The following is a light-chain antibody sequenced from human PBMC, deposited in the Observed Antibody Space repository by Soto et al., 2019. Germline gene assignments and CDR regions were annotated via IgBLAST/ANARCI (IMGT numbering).Light chain of an antibody. CDR3: SSYTSSSTLAV. Sequence: QSVLTLPASVSGSPGQSITISCTGTSRDVGGYNYVSWYQQHPGKAPKLMIYDVSNRPSGVSNRFSGSKSGNTASLTISGLQAEDEADYYCSSYTSSSTLAVFGRGTKLTVL. V-gene: IGLV2-14*01. CDR1: SRDVGGYNY. J-gene: IGLJ2*01. CDR2: DVS.